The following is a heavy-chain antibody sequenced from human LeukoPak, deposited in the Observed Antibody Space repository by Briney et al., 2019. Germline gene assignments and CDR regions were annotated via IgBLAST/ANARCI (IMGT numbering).Heavy chain of an antibody. CDR2: INPNSGGT. CDR3: ARDAAWGSGWYIGPENNWFDP. D-gene: IGHD6-19*01. Sequence: ALVKVSCKASGYTFTGYYMHWVRQAPGQGLEWMGWINPNSGGTNYAQKFQGRVTMTRDTSISTAYMELSRLRSDDTAVYYCARDAAWGSGWYIGPENNWFDPWGQGTLVTVSS. J-gene: IGHJ5*02. V-gene: IGHV1-2*02. CDR1: GYTFTGYY.